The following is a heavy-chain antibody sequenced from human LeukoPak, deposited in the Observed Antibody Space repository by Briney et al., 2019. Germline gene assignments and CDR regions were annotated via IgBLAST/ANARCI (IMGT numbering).Heavy chain of an antibody. CDR2: ISAYNGNT. CDR3: ARDRGDYGDPYWYFDL. V-gene: IGHV1-18*01. D-gene: IGHD4-17*01. CDR1: GYTFTSYG. Sequence: ASVKVSCKASGYTFTSYGISWVRQAPGQGLEWMGWISAYNGNTNYAQKLQGRVTMTTDTSTSTVYMELRSLRSDDTAVYYCARDRGDYGDPYWYFDLWGRGTLVTVSS. J-gene: IGHJ2*01.